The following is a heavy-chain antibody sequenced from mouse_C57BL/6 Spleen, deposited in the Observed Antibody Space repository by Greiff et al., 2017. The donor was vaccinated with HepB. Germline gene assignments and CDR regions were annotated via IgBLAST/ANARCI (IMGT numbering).Heavy chain of an antibody. CDR1: GYTFTSYG. V-gene: IGHV1-81*01. CDR3: ARRGDYDAMDY. J-gene: IGHJ4*01. Sequence: QVQLKESGAELARPGASVKLSCKASGYTFTSYGISWVKQRTGQGLEWIGEIYPRSGNTYYNEKFKGKATLTADKSSSTAYMELRSLTSEDSAVYFCARRGDYDAMDYWGQGTSVTDSS. CDR2: IYPRSGNT.